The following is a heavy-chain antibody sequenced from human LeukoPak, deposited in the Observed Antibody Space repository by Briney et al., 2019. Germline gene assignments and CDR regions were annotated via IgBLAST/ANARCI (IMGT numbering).Heavy chain of an antibody. J-gene: IGHJ4*02. D-gene: IGHD3-16*01. CDR3: ARDLGAAWDFDY. Sequence: PSETLSLTRTVSGGSISSSSYYWGWIRQPPGKGLEWIGSIYYSGTTYYNPSLKSRVTISVDTSKNQFSLKLSSVTAADTAVYYCARDLGAAWDFDYWGQGTLVTVSS. CDR2: IYYSGTT. CDR1: GGSISSSSYY. V-gene: IGHV4-39*07.